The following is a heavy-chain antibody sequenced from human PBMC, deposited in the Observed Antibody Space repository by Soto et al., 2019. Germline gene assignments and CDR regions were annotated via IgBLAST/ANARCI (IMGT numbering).Heavy chain of an antibody. D-gene: IGHD3-22*01. V-gene: IGHV1-69*02. CDR1: GGTFTSYT. CDR3: ASQPDRYYYDTSGYWYFDL. CDR2: IIPIFSIA. Sequence: GASVKVSCKASGGTFTSYTISWVRQAPGQGLEWMGRIIPIFSIANYAQKFQGRVTLTVDKSTSTVFMELSSLGSEDTAVYYCASQPDRYYYDTSGYWYFDLWGRGTLVTVSS. J-gene: IGHJ2*01.